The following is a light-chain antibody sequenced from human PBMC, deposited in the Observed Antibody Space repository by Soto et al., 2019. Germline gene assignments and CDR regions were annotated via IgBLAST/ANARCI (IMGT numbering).Light chain of an antibody. V-gene: IGLV2-14*01. CDR3: SSHTSSRTYV. J-gene: IGLJ1*01. Sequence: QSVLTQPASVSGSPGQSITISCTGISSDIGGYNSVSWYQQHPGKAPKLMIYEVTNRPSGVSNRFSGSESGNTASLTISRLQAEDEADYYCSSHTSSRTYVFGTGTKVTVL. CDR1: SSDIGGYNS. CDR2: EVT.